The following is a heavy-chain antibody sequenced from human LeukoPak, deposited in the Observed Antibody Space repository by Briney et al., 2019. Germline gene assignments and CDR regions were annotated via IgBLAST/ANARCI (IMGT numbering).Heavy chain of an antibody. J-gene: IGHJ4*02. Sequence: SETLSLTCAVYGGSFSGYYWSWIRQHPGKGLEWIGYIYYSGSTYYNPSLKSRVTISVDTSKNQFSLKLSSVTAADTAVYYCARHYCSGGSCYYFDYWGQGTLVTVSS. V-gene: IGHV4-31*11. D-gene: IGHD2-15*01. CDR2: IYYSGST. CDR1: GGSFSGYY. CDR3: ARHYCSGGSCYYFDY.